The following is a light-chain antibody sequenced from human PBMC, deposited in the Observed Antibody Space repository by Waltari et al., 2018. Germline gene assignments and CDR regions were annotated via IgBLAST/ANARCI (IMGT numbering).Light chain of an antibody. Sequence: LVLTQSPSASASLGASVKLTCTLSSGYSSNVIAWLQQQPGKGPRYLMKVNSDDSNRKGDGIPDRFSASKSGTEGYLTISSLQSEDEADYYCQTGGHGTLVFGGGTKLTVL. J-gene: IGLJ3*02. CDR3: QTGGHGTLV. CDR2: VNSDDSN. CDR1: SGYSSNV. V-gene: IGLV4-69*01.